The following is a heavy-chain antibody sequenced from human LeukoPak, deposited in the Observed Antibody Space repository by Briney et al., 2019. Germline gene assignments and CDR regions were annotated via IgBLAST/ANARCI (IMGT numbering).Heavy chain of an antibody. CDR3: AKDRYSYGNDKNDY. D-gene: IGHD5-18*01. Sequence: GGSLRLPCAASGFKVNSNYMSWVRQAPGKGLEWVSVMYSGGTTYYADSVKGRLTISRDSSKNTLYLQINSLRAEDTAVYYCAKDRYSYGNDKNDYWGQGTLVTVSS. J-gene: IGHJ4*02. CDR1: GFKVNSNY. CDR2: MYSGGTT. V-gene: IGHV3-53*01.